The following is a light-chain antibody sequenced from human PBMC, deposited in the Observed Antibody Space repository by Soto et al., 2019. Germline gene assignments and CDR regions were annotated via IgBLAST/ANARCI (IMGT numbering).Light chain of an antibody. CDR2: RVS. CDR1: QSLVHNNGNTY. V-gene: IGKV2-24*01. Sequence: DIVLTQTPLSSPVTLGQPASISCRSSQSLVHNNGNTYLNWLQQRPGQPTRLLMYRVSNRFSGGPERINGSRARTNFTLKLSKVEPEDVAMYHCMQGTQYPLTFGQGTRLEIK. J-gene: IGKJ5*01. CDR3: MQGTQYPLT.